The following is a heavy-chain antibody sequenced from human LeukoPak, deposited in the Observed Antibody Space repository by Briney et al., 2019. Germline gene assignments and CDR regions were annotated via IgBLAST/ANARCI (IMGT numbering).Heavy chain of an antibody. CDR3: AKAGWIQLWSIDY. D-gene: IGHD5-18*01. J-gene: IGHJ4*02. V-gene: IGHV3-30*18. Sequence: PGGSLRLSCAASGFTFSSYGMHWVRQAPGKGLEWVAVISYDGSNKYYADSVKGRFTISRDNSENTLYLQMNSLRAEDTAVYYCAKAGWIQLWSIDYWGQGTLVTVSS. CDR2: ISYDGSNK. CDR1: GFTFSSYG.